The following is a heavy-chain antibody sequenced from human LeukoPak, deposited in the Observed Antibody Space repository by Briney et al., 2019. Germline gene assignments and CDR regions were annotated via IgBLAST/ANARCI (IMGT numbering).Heavy chain of an antibody. Sequence: GGSLRLSCAASGFTFSSYSMNWVRQAPGKGLEWVSYISSSSSTIYYADSVKGRFTISRDNGKNSLYLQMNSLRAEDTAVYYCAKGYGWEASYYYYYMDVWGKGTTVTFSS. CDR2: ISSSSSTI. J-gene: IGHJ6*03. V-gene: IGHV3-48*01. D-gene: IGHD1-26*01. CDR1: GFTFSSYS. CDR3: AKGYGWEASYYYYYMDV.